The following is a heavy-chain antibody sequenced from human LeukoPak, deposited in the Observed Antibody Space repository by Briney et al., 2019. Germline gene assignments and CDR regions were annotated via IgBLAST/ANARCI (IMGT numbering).Heavy chain of an antibody. CDR2: IYTDGST. CDR3: ARAPSGCGGTSAFDS. D-gene: IGHD2-2*01. V-gene: IGHV4-4*07. Sequence: SETLSLTCTVSGGSTSNSCWSWIRQPAGKGLEWIGRIYTDGSTNSNPSLRSRITMSLDTSKNPFSLKLTSVTAAGTAVYSCARAPSGCGGTSAFDSWGQGTLVTVSS. CDR1: GGSTSNSC. J-gene: IGHJ4*02.